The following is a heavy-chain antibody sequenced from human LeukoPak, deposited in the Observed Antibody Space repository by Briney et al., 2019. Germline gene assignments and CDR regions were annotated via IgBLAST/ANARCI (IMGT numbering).Heavy chain of an antibody. CDR2: ISWNSGSI. CDR3: AKDIHGSPKYYFDY. D-gene: IGHD6-13*01. V-gene: IGHV3-9*01. CDR1: GFTFDDYA. J-gene: IGHJ4*02. Sequence: PGGSLRLSCAASGFTFDDYAMHWVRQAPGKGLEWVSGISWNSGSIGYADSVKGRFTNSRDNAKNSLYLQMNSLRAEDTALYYCAKDIHGSPKYYFDYWGQGTLVTVSS.